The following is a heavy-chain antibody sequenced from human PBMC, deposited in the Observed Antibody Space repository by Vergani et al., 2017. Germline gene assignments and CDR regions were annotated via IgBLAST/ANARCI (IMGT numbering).Heavy chain of an antibody. V-gene: IGHV4-38-2*02. J-gene: IGHJ4*02. CDR3: ARDAWQGVSVSDSTPGY. CDR2: VSHSGST. Sequence: QVQLQESGPGLVKPSETLSLTCSVSGYSITSGFYWAWIRQPPGKGLEWIVSVSHSGSTFYNSSLRRRVTITLDTSRNQFPLILRSVIAADTAMYYCARDAWQGVSVSDSTPGYWGQGTLVSVSS. D-gene: IGHD2-21*01. CDR1: GYSITSGFY.